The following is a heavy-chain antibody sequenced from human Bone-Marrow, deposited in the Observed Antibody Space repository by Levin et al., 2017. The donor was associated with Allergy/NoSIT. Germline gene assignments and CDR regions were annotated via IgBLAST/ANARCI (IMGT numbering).Heavy chain of an antibody. Sequence: GGSLRLSCAASGFTFSSYGMHWVRQAPGKGLEWVAVIWYDGSNKYYADSVKGRFTISRDNSKNTLYLQMNSLRAEDTAVYYCARDVAPRSGSYHTLKDYYYGMDVWGQGTTVTVSS. CDR1: GFTFSSYG. V-gene: IGHV3-33*01. D-gene: IGHD1-26*01. CDR3: ARDVAPRSGSYHTLKDYYYGMDV. J-gene: IGHJ6*02. CDR2: IWYDGSNK.